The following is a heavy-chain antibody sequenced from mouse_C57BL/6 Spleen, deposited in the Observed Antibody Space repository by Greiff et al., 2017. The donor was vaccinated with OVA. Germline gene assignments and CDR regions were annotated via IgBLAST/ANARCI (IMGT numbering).Heavy chain of an antibody. J-gene: IGHJ1*03. D-gene: IGHD1-1*02. CDR2: IDTSDSYT. Sequence: QVQLQQPGAELVKPGASVKLSCKASGYTFTSYWMQWVKQRPGQGLEWIGEIDTSDSYTNYNQKFKGKATLTVDTSSSTAYMQLSSLTSEDSAVYYCARRGWEGAYWYCDVWGTGTTVTVSS. V-gene: IGHV1-50*01. CDR1: GYTFTSYW. CDR3: ARRGWEGAYWYCDV.